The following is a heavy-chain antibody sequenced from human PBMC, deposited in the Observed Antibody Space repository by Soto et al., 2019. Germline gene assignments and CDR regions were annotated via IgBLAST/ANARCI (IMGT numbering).Heavy chain of an antibody. V-gene: IGHV1-69*12. CDR3: ARVEAVAGLYNYPGLDV. D-gene: IGHD6-19*01. CDR1: GGTFSNYA. J-gene: IGHJ6*02. Sequence: QVQLVQSGAEVKKPGSSVKVSCKVSGGTFSNYAIDWVRLAPGHGLEWMGGIVPIFGTTYYTQKFQGGATIIADDSTTTAYLEMSSLRSEDTAIYYCARVEAVAGLYNYPGLDVWGQGTAVTVSS. CDR2: IVPIFGTT.